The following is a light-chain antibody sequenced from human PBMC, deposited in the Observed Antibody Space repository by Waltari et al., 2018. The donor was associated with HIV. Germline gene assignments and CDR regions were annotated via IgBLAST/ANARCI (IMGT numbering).Light chain of an antibody. CDR2: KDN. CDR3: QSADSTGTYPDV. CDR1: ALPTHY. J-gene: IGLJ1*01. Sequence: SSELTQPPSVSVSPGQTARITCSGDALPTHYAYWYLQKPGPATVLEFYKDNERPSGIPERLSGSSSGTTVTLPISGVQTEDEADYYCQSADSTGTYPDVFGPGTKVTVL. V-gene: IGLV3-25*03.